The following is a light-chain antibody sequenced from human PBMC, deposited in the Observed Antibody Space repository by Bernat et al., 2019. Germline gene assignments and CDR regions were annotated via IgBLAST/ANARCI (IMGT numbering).Light chain of an antibody. CDR1: QSISSY. CDR2: AAS. CDR3: QQSYSTTWT. Sequence: DIQMTQSPSPLSASVGDRVTITCRASQSISSYLNWYQQKPGKVPKLLIYAASSLQSGVPSRFSGSGSGTDFTLTISSLQPEDFATYYCQQSYSTTWTFGQGTKVEIK. V-gene: IGKV1-39*01. J-gene: IGKJ1*01.